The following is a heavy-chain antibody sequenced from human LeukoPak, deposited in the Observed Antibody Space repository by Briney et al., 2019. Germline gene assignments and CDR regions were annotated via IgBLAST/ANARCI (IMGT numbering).Heavy chain of an antibody. V-gene: IGHV1-46*01. CDR3: ASSIVGATFDYYYGMDV. J-gene: IGHJ6*02. CDR2: INPSGGST. CDR1: GYTFTSYY. Sequence: GASVKVSCKASGYTFTSYYMHWVRQAPGQGLEWMGIINPSGGSTSYAQKFQGRVTMTRDTSTSTVYMELSSLRSEDTAVYYCASSIVGATFDYYYGMDVWGQGTTVTVSS. D-gene: IGHD1-26*01.